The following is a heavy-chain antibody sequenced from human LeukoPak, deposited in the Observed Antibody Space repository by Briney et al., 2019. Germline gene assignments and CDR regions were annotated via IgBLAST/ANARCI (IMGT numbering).Heavy chain of an antibody. CDR1: GFTFNSYA. D-gene: IGHD2-15*01. CDR2: ISGSGGGT. CDR3: SRTGYFDI. V-gene: IGHV3-23*01. Sequence: PGGSLRLSCAASGFTFNSYAMSWVRQAPEKGLEWVATISGSGGGTYYADSVKGRFTISRDDSKNTLYLQMNSLRAEDTAVFYCSRTGYFDIWGQGTMVTVSS. J-gene: IGHJ3*02.